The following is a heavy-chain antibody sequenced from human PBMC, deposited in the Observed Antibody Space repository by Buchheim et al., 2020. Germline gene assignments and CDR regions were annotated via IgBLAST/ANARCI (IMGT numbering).Heavy chain of an antibody. J-gene: IGHJ6*02. CDR2: INISGGP. CDR1: GGSFSGYY. D-gene: IGHD4-17*01. Sequence: QVQLQQWGAGLLKPSETLSLTCAVYGGSFSGYYWSWIRQPPGKGLEWIGEINISGGPNYNPSLKSRVTISVDTSKTKFSLKLSSVTAADTAVYYCASGRSRYGDYNYYYYYGMDVWGQGTT. CDR3: ASGRSRYGDYNYYYYYGMDV. V-gene: IGHV4-34*01.